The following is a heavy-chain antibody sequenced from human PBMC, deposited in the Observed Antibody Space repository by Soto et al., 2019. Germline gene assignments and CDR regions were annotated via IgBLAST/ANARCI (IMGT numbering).Heavy chain of an antibody. J-gene: IGHJ3*02. CDR2: IYYSGST. CDR1: GGSISSCGYY. CDR3: ARDGPRGYRYGLLWGDNAFDI. Sequence: QVQLQESGPGLVKPSQTLSLTCTVSGGSISSCGYYWSWIRQHPGKGLEWIGYIYYSGSTYYNPSHKRRVTISVDTSKNQFPLKLSSVPAADTAVYYCARDGPRGYRYGLLWGDNAFDIWGQGTMVTVSS. V-gene: IGHV4-31*03. D-gene: IGHD5-18*01.